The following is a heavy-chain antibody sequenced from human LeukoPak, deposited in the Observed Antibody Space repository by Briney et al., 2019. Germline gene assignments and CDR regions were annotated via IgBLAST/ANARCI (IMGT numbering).Heavy chain of an antibody. V-gene: IGHV3-7*01. D-gene: IGHD5-18*01. J-gene: IGHJ3*02. Sequence: GGSLRLSCAASGFTFSSYWMSWVRQTLGQGLEWVANIKQDGSEKYYVDSVKGRFTISRDNAKNSLYLQMNSLRAEDTAVYYCARGGLRYSYGHNAFDIWGQGTMVTVSS. CDR2: IKQDGSEK. CDR3: ARGGLRYSYGHNAFDI. CDR1: GFTFSSYW.